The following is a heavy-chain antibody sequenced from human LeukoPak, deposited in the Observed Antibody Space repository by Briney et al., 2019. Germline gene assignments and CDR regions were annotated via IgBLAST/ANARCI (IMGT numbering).Heavy chain of an antibody. V-gene: IGHV1-46*01. CDR1: GYAFTSYY. D-gene: IGHD5-18*01. J-gene: IGHJ3*02. CDR2: INPSGGST. CDR3: ARGVDTGSVADDAFDI. Sequence: ASVKVSCKASGYAFTSYYMHWVRQAPGQGLEWMGIINPSGGSTSYAQKFQGRVTMTRDTSTSTVYMELSSLRSEDRAVYYCARGVDTGSVADDAFDIWGQGTMVTVSS.